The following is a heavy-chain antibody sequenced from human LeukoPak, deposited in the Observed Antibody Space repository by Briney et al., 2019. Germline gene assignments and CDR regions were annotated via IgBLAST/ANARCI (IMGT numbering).Heavy chain of an antibody. D-gene: IGHD3-16*02. CDR3: ARVGDDYVWGSYRPPYFDY. V-gene: IGHV3-30*02. CDR2: IRYDGSNK. Sequence: GGSLRLSCAASGFTFSSYGMHWVRQAPGKGLEWVAFIRYDGSNKYYADSVKGRFAISRDNSKNTLYLQMNSLRAEDTAVYYCARVGDDYVWGSYRPPYFDYWGQGTLVTVSS. J-gene: IGHJ4*02. CDR1: GFTFSSYG.